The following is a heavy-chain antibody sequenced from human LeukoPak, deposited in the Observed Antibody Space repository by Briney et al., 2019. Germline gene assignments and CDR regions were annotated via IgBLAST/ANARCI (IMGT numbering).Heavy chain of an antibody. V-gene: IGHV1-69*13. Sequence: SVKVSCKASGGTFSSYAISWVRQAPGQGLEWMGGIIPIFGTANYAQKFQGRVTITADESTSAAYMELSSLRSEDTAVYYCATLFYPLRNFDYWGQGTLVTVSS. D-gene: IGHD3-3*01. J-gene: IGHJ4*02. CDR3: ATLFYPLRNFDY. CDR2: IIPIFGTA. CDR1: GGTFSSYA.